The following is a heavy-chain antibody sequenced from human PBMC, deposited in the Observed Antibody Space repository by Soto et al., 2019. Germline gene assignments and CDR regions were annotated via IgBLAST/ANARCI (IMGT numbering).Heavy chain of an antibody. Sequence: PGGSLRLSCAASGFNFSDHYMNWIRQAPGKGLEWVSYISGSSRYTNFADSVKGRFTISRDNAKNSPYLQMNNLRAEDTAVYYCARHTSGWHYYDYWGQGTPVTVSS. J-gene: IGHJ4*02. D-gene: IGHD6-19*01. CDR3: ARHTSGWHYYDY. CDR2: ISGSSRYT. CDR1: GFNFSDHY. V-gene: IGHV3-11*06.